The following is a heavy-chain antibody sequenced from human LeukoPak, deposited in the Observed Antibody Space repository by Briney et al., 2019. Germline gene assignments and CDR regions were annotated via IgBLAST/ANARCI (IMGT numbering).Heavy chain of an antibody. Sequence: ASVKVSCKASGYTFTSYAMHWLRQAPGQRLEWMGWINAGNGNTKYSQKFQGRVTITRDTSASAAYMELSSLRSEDTAVYYCARLDYGDYYYYGMDVWGQGTTVTVSS. CDR2: INAGNGNT. D-gene: IGHD4-17*01. CDR1: GYTFTSYA. J-gene: IGHJ6*02. CDR3: ARLDYGDYYYYGMDV. V-gene: IGHV1-3*01.